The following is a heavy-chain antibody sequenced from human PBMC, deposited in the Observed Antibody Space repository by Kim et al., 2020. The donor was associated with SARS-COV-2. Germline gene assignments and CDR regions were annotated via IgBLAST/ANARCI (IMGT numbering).Heavy chain of an antibody. CDR1: GYAFSAFG. CDR3: ARAQWTTTDCHRSY. V-gene: IGHV7-4-1*02. J-gene: IGHJ4*02. CDR2: INTNTGNP. Sequence: ASVKVSCKTSGYAFSAFGMNWVRQAPGQGLEWMGWINTNTGNPTYAQGFTGRFVFSLDTSVTTAYLQISSLKAADSAVYYCARAQWTTTDCHRSYWGQG. D-gene: IGHD1-26*01.